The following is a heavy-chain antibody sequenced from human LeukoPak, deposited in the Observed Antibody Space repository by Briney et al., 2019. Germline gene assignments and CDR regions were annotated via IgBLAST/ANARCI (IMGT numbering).Heavy chain of an antibody. CDR3: TRGWAAAGVYYYYMDV. CDR2: MYYSGST. V-gene: IGHV4-39*07. D-gene: IGHD6-13*01. J-gene: IGHJ6*03. CDR1: GGSISSSSYY. Sequence: PSETLSPTCTVSGGSISSSSYYWGWIRQPPGKGLEWIGSMYYSGSTYYNPSLKSRVTISADTSKNQFSLRLRSVTAADTALYYCTRGWAAAGVYYYYMDVWGKGTTVTVSS.